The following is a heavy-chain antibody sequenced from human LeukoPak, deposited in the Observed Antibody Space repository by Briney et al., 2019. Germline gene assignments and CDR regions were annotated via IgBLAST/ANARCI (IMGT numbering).Heavy chain of an antibody. Sequence: GGSLRLSCAASGFTFSSYAMSWVRQAPGKGLEWVSAISSSGGSTYYADSVKGRFTISRDNSKNTLYLQMNSLRAEDTAVYYCAKATIVVVVAAMDYWGQGTLVTVSS. CDR2: ISSSGGST. V-gene: IGHV3-23*01. CDR1: GFTFSSYA. D-gene: IGHD2-15*01. J-gene: IGHJ4*02. CDR3: AKATIVVVVAAMDY.